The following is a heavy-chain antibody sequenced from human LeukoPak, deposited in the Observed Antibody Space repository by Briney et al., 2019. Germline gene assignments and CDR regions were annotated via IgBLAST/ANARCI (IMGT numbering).Heavy chain of an antibody. CDR1: GFSVSSNY. Sequence: GGSLRLSCAVSGFSVSSNYMSWVRQAPGKGLEWVSVFYTGGNTYYADSVKGRFTISGDNSKNTVFLQVDSLRVEDTALYYCAGNGGWNYFRYWGQGTLVSVSS. J-gene: IGHJ4*02. CDR3: AGNGGWNYFRY. V-gene: IGHV3-66*01. D-gene: IGHD6-19*01. CDR2: FYTGGNT.